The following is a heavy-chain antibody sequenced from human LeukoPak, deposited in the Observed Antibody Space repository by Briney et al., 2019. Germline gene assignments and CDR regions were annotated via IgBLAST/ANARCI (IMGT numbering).Heavy chain of an antibody. Sequence: ASLKVSCKASGYTFTGYYIQWLRQAPGQGLEWMGWINPNSGGTRYPQKFQGRVTMTRDTSISTAYMELSRLRSDDTAMYYCARSHCSTSSCDTTYFQYWGQGTQITVSS. J-gene: IGHJ4*02. V-gene: IGHV1-2*02. CDR1: GYTFTGYY. D-gene: IGHD2-2*01. CDR2: INPNSGGT. CDR3: ARSHCSTSSCDTTYFQY.